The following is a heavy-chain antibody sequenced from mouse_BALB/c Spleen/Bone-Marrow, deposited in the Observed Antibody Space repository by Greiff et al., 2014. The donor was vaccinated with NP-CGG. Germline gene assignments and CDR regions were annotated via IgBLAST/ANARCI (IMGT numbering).Heavy chain of an antibody. Sequence: EVKLVESGAELVKPGASVKLSCTAPGFNIKDTYMHWVEQRPEQGLEWIGRIDPANGNTKYDPKFQGKATITADTSSNTAYLQLSSLTSEDTAVYYCARYYYGSSYFDYWGQGTTLTVTS. V-gene: IGHV14-3*02. J-gene: IGHJ2*01. D-gene: IGHD1-1*01. CDR1: GFNIKDTY. CDR2: IDPANGNT. CDR3: ARYYYGSSYFDY.